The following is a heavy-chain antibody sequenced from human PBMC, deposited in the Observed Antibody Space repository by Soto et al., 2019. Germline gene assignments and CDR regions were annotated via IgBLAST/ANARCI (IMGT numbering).Heavy chain of an antibody. V-gene: IGHV3-23*01. J-gene: IGHJ4*03. CDR2: ISGSGGGT. CDR1: GFTFSTYA. Sequence: PGGSLRLSCATSGFTFSTYAMSWVRQAPGKGLEWVSAISGSGGGTYYADSVKGRFTISRDNSKNTVYLQMSSLRAEDTAVYYCXKPSYIFGVVITGAFDYWGQGTTVTVSS. D-gene: IGHD3-3*02. CDR3: XKPSYIFGVVITGAFDY.